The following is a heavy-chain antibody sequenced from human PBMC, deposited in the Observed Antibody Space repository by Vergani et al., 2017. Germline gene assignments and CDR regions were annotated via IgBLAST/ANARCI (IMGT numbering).Heavy chain of an antibody. CDR2: IRYDGSNK. J-gene: IGHJ4*02. D-gene: IGHD3-10*01. CDR3: AKDGKYGSGSPFDY. V-gene: IGHV3-30*02. Sequence: QVQLVESGGGVVQPGGSLRLSCAASGFTFSSYGMHWVRQAPGKGLEWVAFIRYDGSNKYYADSVKGRFTISRDNSKNTLYLQMNSLRAEDTAVYYCAKDGKYGSGSPFDYWGQGTLVTVSS. CDR1: GFTFSSYG.